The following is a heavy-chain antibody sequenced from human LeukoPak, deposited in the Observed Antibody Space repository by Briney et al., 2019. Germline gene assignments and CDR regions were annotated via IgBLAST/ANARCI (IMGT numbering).Heavy chain of an antibody. J-gene: IGHJ4*02. V-gene: IGHV1-46*01. CDR3: AREVEYYYGSGSYAIPHFDY. D-gene: IGHD3-10*01. CDR2: INPSGGST. CDR1: GYTFTSYY. Sequence: GASVKVSCKASGYTFTSYYMHWVRQAPGQGLEWMGIINPSGGSTSYAQKFQGRVTMTRDTSTSTVYMELSSLRSEDTAVYYCAREVEYYYGSGSYAIPHFDYWGQGTLVTVSS.